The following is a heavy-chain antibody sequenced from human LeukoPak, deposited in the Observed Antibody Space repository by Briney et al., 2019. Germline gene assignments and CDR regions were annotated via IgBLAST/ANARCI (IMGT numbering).Heavy chain of an antibody. V-gene: IGHV1-2*02. Sequence: ASVKVSCKASGYTFTGYYMHWVRQAPGQGLEGMGWIHPNSGGTNYAQKFQGRVTMTRDTSISTAYMELSRLRSDDTAVYYCASFGYYDILTGYHEYCSGGSCHGDFDYWGQGTLVTVSS. D-gene: IGHD3-9*01. CDR2: IHPNSGGT. J-gene: IGHJ4*02. CDR1: GYTFTGYY. CDR3: ASFGYYDILTGYHEYCSGGSCHGDFDY.